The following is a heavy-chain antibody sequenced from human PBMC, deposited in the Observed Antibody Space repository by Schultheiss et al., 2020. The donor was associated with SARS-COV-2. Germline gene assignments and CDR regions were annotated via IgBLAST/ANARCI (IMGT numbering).Heavy chain of an antibody. Sequence: GGSLRLSCAASGFTFSSYSMNWVRQAPGKGLEWVSSISSSGSYIYYADSVKGRFTISRDNAKNSLYLQMNSLRAEDTAVYYCARGWTPGGTEDAFDIWGQGTMVTGSS. CDR2: ISSSGSYI. J-gene: IGHJ3*02. CDR3: ARGWTPGGTEDAFDI. CDR1: GFTFSSYS. V-gene: IGHV3-21*01. D-gene: IGHD4-23*01.